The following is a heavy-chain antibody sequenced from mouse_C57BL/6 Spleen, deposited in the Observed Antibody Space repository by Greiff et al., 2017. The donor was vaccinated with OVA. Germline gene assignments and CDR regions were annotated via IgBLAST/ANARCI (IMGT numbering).Heavy chain of an antibody. CDR1: GYTFTSYW. V-gene: IGHV1-52*01. CDR2: IDPSDSET. D-gene: IGHD2-5*01. Sequence: QVQLQQPGAELVRPGSSVKLPCTASGYTFTSYWMHWVKQRPIQGLEWIGNIDPSDSETHYNQKFKDKATLTVDKSSSTAYMQLSSLTSEDSAVYYCARESNYDYAMDYWGQGTSVTVSS. J-gene: IGHJ4*01. CDR3: ARESNYDYAMDY.